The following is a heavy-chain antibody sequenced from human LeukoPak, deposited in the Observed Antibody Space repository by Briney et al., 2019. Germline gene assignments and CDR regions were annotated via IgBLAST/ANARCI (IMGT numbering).Heavy chain of an antibody. Sequence: ASVKVSCKASGGTFSSYAISWVRQAPGQGLEWMGRIIPILGIANYAQKFQGRVTITADKSTSTAYMELSSLRSEDTAVYYCAREGITGTTWPYYYYGMDVWGQGTTVTVSS. CDR1: GGTFSSYA. CDR2: IIPILGIA. V-gene: IGHV1-69*04. J-gene: IGHJ6*02. D-gene: IGHD1-7*01. CDR3: AREGITGTTWPYYYYGMDV.